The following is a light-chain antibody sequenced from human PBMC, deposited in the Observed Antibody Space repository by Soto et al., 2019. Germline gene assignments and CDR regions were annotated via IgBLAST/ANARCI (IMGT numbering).Light chain of an antibody. J-gene: IGLJ3*02. V-gene: IGLV1-44*01. Sequence: QSVLTQPPSASATPGQTVTISCSGRYSNIGSNFVSWYQRLPGTAPKLLIYSINQPPSGVPDRFSGSKSGTSASLTISGLQSEYEADYFCSSWDYSLDGPVFGGGTKLTVL. CDR1: YSNIGSNF. CDR3: SSWDYSLDGPV. CDR2: SIN.